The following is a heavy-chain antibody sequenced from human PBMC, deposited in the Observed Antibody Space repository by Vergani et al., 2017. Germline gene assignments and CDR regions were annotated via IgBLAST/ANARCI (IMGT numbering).Heavy chain of an antibody. J-gene: IGHJ4*02. CDR2: IGVSGDAT. CDR3: AKEGHTSGKCGAYDY. D-gene: IGHD2-15*01. Sequence: EVQLLESGGGLVQPGGSLRLSCAASESTFSSYVMTWVRQAPGKGLDWVSAIGVSGDATYYADSVKGRFTISRDNSKNTLYLQMDGLRAEDTAVYYCAKEGHTSGKCGAYDYWGQGTLVTVSS. CDR1: ESTFSSYV. V-gene: IGHV3-23*01.